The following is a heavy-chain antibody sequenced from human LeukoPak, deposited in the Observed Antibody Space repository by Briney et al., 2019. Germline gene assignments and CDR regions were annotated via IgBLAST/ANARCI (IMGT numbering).Heavy chain of an antibody. CDR1: GFTFSSYW. CDR2: IKQDGSEK. Sequence: PSGGSLRLSCAASGFTFSSYWMSWVRQAPGKGLEWVANIKQDGSEKYYVDSVKGRFTISRDNAKNSLYLQTNSLRAEDTAVYYCARSQYCSSTSCYLGYYYYGMDVWGQGTTVTVSS. J-gene: IGHJ6*02. V-gene: IGHV3-7*03. CDR3: ARSQYCSSTSCYLGYYYYGMDV. D-gene: IGHD2-2*01.